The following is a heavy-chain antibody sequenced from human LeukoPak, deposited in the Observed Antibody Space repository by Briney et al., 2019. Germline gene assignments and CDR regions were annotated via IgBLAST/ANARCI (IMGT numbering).Heavy chain of an antibody. D-gene: IGHD3-3*01. Sequence: KASETLSLTCGVSGYSISSGYYWGWIRQPPGKGLEWIGSIYHSGSTYYNPSLKSRVTISVDTSKNQFSLKLSSVTAADTAVYYCARDLRILGVVIPPGAAFDIWGQGTMVTVSS. J-gene: IGHJ3*02. CDR3: ARDLRILGVVIPPGAAFDI. CDR1: GYSISSGYY. V-gene: IGHV4-38-2*02. CDR2: IYHSGST.